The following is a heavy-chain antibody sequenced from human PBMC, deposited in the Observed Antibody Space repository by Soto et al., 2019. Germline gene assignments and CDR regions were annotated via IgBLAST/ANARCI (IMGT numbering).Heavy chain of an antibody. CDR2: ISYDGRNK. CDR1: GFTFSSYA. Sequence: GGSLRLSCAASGFTFSSYAMHWVRQAPGKGLEWVAVISYDGRNKYYADSVKGRFTISRDNSKNTLYLEMNSLRVEDTAVYHCVRDTAYCSGGTCYSSHDMDVWGQGTTVTVS. J-gene: IGHJ6*02. D-gene: IGHD2-15*01. CDR3: VRDTAYCSGGTCYSSHDMDV. V-gene: IGHV3-30*04.